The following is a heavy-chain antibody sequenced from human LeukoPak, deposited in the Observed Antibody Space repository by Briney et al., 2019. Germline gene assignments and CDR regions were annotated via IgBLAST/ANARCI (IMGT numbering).Heavy chain of an antibody. CDR1: GFTVSSND. CDR3: AIYDSSGYYNY. Sequence: GGSLRLSCAASGFTVSSNDMSWVRQAPGKGLEWVSVIYSGGRTFYADSVKGRFTISRDNSKNTLYLQMNSLRAEDTAVYYCAIYDSSGYYNYWGQGPLVTVSS. V-gene: IGHV3-53*01. CDR2: IYSGGRT. J-gene: IGHJ4*02. D-gene: IGHD3-22*01.